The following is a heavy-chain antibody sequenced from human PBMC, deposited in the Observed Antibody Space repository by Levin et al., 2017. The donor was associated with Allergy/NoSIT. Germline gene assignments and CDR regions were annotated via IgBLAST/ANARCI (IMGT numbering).Heavy chain of an antibody. J-gene: IGHJ3*02. CDR2: ISFDGSHI. Sequence: SCAASGFTFSAFGFHWVRQAPGKGLEWVTMISFDGSHIHYADSLKGRFIISRDDSKNTVYLQMNSLTADDTGVYYCARDVLPNGSRAFDIWGQGTMVIVSS. V-gene: IGHV3-33*01. CDR1: GFTFSAFG. CDR3: ARDVLPNGSRAFDI. D-gene: IGHD2-15*01.